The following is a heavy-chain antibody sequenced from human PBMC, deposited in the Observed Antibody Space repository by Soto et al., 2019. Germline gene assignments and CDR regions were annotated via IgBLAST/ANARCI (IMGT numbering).Heavy chain of an antibody. V-gene: IGHV4-31*03. CDR1: GESIGSGGHY. Sequence: PSETLSLTCSVSGESIGSGGHYWNWIRQRPEKGLEWIGYIYYSGSTHYNPSLRSRLTISLDTSKNQFFLRLVSVTAADTALYYCARDQALAPTVWGYSGQGIQVTLSS. CDR2: IYYSGST. D-gene: IGHD3-16*01. CDR3: ARDQALAPTVWGY. J-gene: IGHJ4*02.